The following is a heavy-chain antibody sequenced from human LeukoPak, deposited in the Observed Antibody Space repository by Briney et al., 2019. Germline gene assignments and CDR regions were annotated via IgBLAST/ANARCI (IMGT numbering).Heavy chain of an antibody. J-gene: IGHJ4*02. CDR3: ARAPSGCGGTCPSDH. D-gene: IGHD2-15*01. V-gene: IGHV4-30-4*01. CDR2: IYYSGST. Sequence: PSETLSLTCTVSGGSISSGDYYWSWIRQPPGKGLEWIGYIYYSGSTYYNPSLKSRVTMSLDTSRNQVSLKLASVTAADTAVYYCARAPSGCGGTCPSDHWGPGTQANVSS. CDR1: GGSISSGDYY.